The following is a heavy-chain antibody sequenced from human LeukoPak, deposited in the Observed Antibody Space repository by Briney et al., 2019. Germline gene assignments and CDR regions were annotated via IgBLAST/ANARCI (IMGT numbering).Heavy chain of an antibody. Sequence: GGSLRLSCAASGFTFTSYSMSWVRQAPGKGLEWVSGASDRGDYTYYADSVKGRFTISRDSSKNTLFLQMNSLRAEDTALYFCARKAQYNGHYPLDYWGQGTLVTVSS. D-gene: IGHD1-7*01. CDR1: GFTFTSYS. CDR3: ARKAQYNGHYPLDY. J-gene: IGHJ4*02. V-gene: IGHV3-23*01. CDR2: ASDRGDYT.